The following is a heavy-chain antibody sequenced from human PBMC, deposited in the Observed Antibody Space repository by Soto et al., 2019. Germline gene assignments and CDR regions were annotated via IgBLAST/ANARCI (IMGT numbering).Heavy chain of an antibody. D-gene: IGHD6-19*01. CDR2: ISFDGNNK. V-gene: IGHV3-30-3*01. CDR1: GFTFSNSA. J-gene: IGHJ4*02. Sequence: GGSLRLSCAASGFTFSNSAMHWVRQAPGKGLEWVAVISFDGNNKYYVDSVKGRFTISRDNSKNTLYLQMSSLRAEDTAVYYCARDRVLAGIGEVDYWGQGTLVTVSS. CDR3: ARDRVLAGIGEVDY.